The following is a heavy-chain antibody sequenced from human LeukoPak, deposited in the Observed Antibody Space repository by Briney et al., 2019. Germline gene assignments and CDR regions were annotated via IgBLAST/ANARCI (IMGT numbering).Heavy chain of an antibody. Sequence: ASVKVSCKASGYTFTGYYMHWVRQAPGQGREWMGWINPNSGGPNSAQKFQGRVTMTRDTSISTAYMELSRLRSDDTAVYYCARGMRAPYSGSYSVTGPPTYWGQGTLVTVSS. CDR3: ARGMRAPYSGSYSVTGPPTY. CDR2: INPNSGGP. V-gene: IGHV1-2*02. CDR1: GYTFTGYY. J-gene: IGHJ4*02. D-gene: IGHD1-26*01.